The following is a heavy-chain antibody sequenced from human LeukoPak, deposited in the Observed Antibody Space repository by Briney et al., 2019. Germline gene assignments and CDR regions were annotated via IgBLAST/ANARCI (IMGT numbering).Heavy chain of an antibody. Sequence: ASVKVSCKASGCTFTGYYMDWVRQAPGQGLEWIGRINPNSGGTNYAQKFQGRVTMTRDTSISTAYMELSRLRSDDTAVYYCARDSIAVAGYDYWGQGTLVTVSS. D-gene: IGHD6-19*01. CDR3: ARDSIAVAGYDY. CDR2: INPNSGGT. V-gene: IGHV1-2*06. J-gene: IGHJ4*02. CDR1: GCTFTGYY.